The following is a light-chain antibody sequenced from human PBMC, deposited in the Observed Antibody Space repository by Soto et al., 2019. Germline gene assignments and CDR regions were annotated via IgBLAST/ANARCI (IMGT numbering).Light chain of an antibody. V-gene: IGKV3-20*01. CDR3: QQYSSSVT. J-gene: IGKJ5*01. CDR2: DAS. Sequence: EIVLTQSPGTLSLSPGERATLSCRASQSVSSRFLTWYQQKPGQAPRVLICDASSRATGIPDRFSGSGSGTDFTLTISRLEPEDFAVYYCQQYSSSVTFGQGTRLEIK. CDR1: QSVSSRF.